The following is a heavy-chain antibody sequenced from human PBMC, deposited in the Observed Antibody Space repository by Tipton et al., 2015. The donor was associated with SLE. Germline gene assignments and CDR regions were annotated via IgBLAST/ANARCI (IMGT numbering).Heavy chain of an antibody. CDR3: ARGWQHLTSPYDY. Sequence: TLSLTCAVYGGSFSDYHWSWIRQPPGKGLEWIGYIYYSGRTSYNPSLGSRVTISVDTSKNQFSLRLSSVTAADTAVYYCARGWQHLTSPYDYWGQGTLVTVSS. J-gene: IGHJ4*02. V-gene: IGHV4-59*01. CDR2: IYYSGRT. CDR1: GGSFSDYH. D-gene: IGHD6-13*01.